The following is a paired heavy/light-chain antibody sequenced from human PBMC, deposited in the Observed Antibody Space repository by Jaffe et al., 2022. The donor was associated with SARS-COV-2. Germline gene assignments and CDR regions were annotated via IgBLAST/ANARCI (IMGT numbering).Heavy chain of an antibody. D-gene: IGHD2-2*01. CDR3: ARDTSYNYYYGMDV. V-gene: IGHV3-48*02. J-gene: IGHJ6*02. Sequence: EVQLAESGGGLVQPGGSLRLSCAASGFTFSSYNMNWVRQGPGKGLEWVSHISSSSRTIYYADSVRGRFTISRDNAQNSLYLHMNSLRDEDTAVYYCARDTSYNYYYGMDVWGQGTTVTVSS. CDR2: ISSSSRTI. CDR1: GFTFSSYN.
Light chain of an antibody. V-gene: IGKV1-5*03. Sequence: DIQMTQSPSTLSASVGDRVTITCRASQSVSTWLAWYQQKPGKAPKFLIYRASSLESGVPSRFSGSGSGTEFTLTISSLQPDDFATYYCQQYNSYPRTFGQGTKVEMK. CDR2: RAS. J-gene: IGKJ1*01. CDR3: QQYNSYPRT. CDR1: QSVSTW.